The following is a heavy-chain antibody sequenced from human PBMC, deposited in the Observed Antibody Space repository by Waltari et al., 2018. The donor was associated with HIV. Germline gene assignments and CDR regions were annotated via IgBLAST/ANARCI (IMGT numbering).Heavy chain of an antibody. CDR2: INTNTGNP. J-gene: IGHJ6*02. Sequence: QVQLVQSGSELKKPGASVKVSCKASGYTFTSYAMNWVRQAPGQGLEWMGWINTNTGNPTYAQGFTGRFVFSLDTSVSTAYLQISSLKAEDTAVYYCASTMTNIVVVVVGGRYYGMDVWGQGTTVTVSS. D-gene: IGHD2-15*01. CDR3: ASTMTNIVVVVVGGRYYGMDV. V-gene: IGHV7-4-1*02. CDR1: GYTFTSYA.